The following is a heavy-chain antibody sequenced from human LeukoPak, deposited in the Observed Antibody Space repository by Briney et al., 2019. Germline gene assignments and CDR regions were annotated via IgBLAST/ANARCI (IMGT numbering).Heavy chain of an antibody. D-gene: IGHD6-19*01. CDR1: GGSISSYY. Sequence: SETLSLTCTVSGGSISSYYWSWSRQPPGKGLEWSGYIYYSASTNYNPSLTSRVTISVATPKNQFSLKLSSVTAADTAMYYCARRRYSSGSDYWGQGTLVTVSS. V-gene: IGHV4-59*08. CDR3: ARRRYSSGSDY. J-gene: IGHJ4*02. CDR2: IYYSAST.